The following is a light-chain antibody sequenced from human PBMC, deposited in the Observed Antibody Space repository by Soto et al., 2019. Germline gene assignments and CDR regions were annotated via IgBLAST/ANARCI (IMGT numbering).Light chain of an antibody. V-gene: IGKV3-15*01. Sequence: EIVMTQCPATLSVSPGERVTLSCSASQSVGSDLAWYQQKPGQAPRILMFRTSSRATGFPARFSGSGSGTEFNLTISSLQSEDFGVYYCQQYNIWPRATFGGGTKVEIK. CDR2: RTS. J-gene: IGKJ4*01. CDR3: QQYNIWPRAT. CDR1: QSVGSD.